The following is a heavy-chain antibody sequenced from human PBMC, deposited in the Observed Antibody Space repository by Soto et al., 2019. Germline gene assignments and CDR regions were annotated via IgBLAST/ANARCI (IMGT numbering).Heavy chain of an antibody. CDR1: GHTLREVS. CDR3: STVQWRWDAGLGELSKKYCYCMAV. D-gene: IGHD6-19*01. CDR2: FDPEVGQI. J-gene: IGHJ6*03. Sequence: QVQLEQSGGEVKKPGASVKVSCKVSGHTLREVSVHWVRQAPGKGPEWMGGFDPEVGQINYAQKFQCRVTVNEDISSDTAYMEVSRLRPADTAVYFCSTVQWRWDAGLGELSKKYCYCMAVWGTGSTVTVSS. V-gene: IGHV1-24*01.